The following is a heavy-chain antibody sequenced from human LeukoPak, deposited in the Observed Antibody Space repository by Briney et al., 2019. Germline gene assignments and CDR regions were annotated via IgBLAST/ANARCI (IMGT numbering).Heavy chain of an antibody. CDR3: AKDWPSEWQQLPDYDAVDV. J-gene: IGHJ3*01. CDR2: ISDSGST. Sequence: GGSLRLSCAASGFTFSNYAMTWVRQAPGKGLEWVSTISDSGSTFYADSVKGRFTISRDNSKNTLFLQMKGLRADDTAVYYSAKDWPSEWQQLPDYDAVDVWGQGTMVTVSS. D-gene: IGHD6-13*01. CDR1: GFTFSNYA. V-gene: IGHV3-23*01.